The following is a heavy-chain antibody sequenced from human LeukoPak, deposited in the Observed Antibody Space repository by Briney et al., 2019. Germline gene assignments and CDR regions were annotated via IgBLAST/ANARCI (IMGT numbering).Heavy chain of an antibody. D-gene: IGHD3-22*01. V-gene: IGHV1-8*03. CDR1: GYTFTSFD. J-gene: IGHJ4*02. CDR3: ARAPSPYYYDSSAYYSDY. Sequence: ASVKVSCKTSGYTFTSFDINWVRQATGQGLEWLGWMNPYTGKTGYAQKFQGRVTFTGDTSIRTAYMEVSSLTSEDTAVYYCARAPSPYYYDSSAYYSDYWGQGTLVTVSS. CDR2: MNPYTGKT.